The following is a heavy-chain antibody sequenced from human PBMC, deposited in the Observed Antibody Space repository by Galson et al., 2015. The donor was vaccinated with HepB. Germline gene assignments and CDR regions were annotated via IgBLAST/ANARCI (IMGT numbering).Heavy chain of an antibody. CDR2: ISSNGGST. Sequence: SLRLSCAASGFTFSSYAMHWVRQAPGKGLEYVSAISSNGGSTYYANSVKGRFTISRDNSKNTLYLQMGSLRAEDMAVYYCAIKSSGRVNYWGQGTLVTVSS. D-gene: IGHD3-10*01. CDR1: GFTFSSYA. V-gene: IGHV3-64*01. CDR3: AIKSSGRVNY. J-gene: IGHJ4*02.